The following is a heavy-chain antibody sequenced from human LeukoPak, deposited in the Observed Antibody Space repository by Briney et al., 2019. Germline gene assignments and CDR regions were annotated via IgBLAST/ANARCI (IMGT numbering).Heavy chain of an antibody. V-gene: IGHV4-34*01. Sequence: SETLSLTCAVYGGSFGGYYWSWIRQPPGKGLEWIGEINHSGSTNYNPSLKSRVTISVDTSKNQFSLKLSSVTAADTAVYYCARGHHSDPFDYWGQGTLSPSPQ. CDR1: GGSFGGYY. CDR2: INHSGST. CDR3: ARGHHSDPFDY. J-gene: IGHJ4*02.